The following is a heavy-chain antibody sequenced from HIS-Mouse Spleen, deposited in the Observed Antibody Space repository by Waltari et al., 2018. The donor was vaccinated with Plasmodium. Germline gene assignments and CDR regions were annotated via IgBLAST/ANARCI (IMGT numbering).Heavy chain of an antibody. J-gene: IGHJ6*02. Sequence: QVQLQESGPGLVKPSETLSLTCTVSGGSISSYYWSWIRQPAGKGLEWIGRIYTSGSPNYNPSLKSRVTMSVDTSENQFSRKLSSVTAADTAVYYCARGPAAAGNWRHYGMDVWGQGTTVTVSS. CDR1: GGSISSYY. CDR2: IYTSGSP. V-gene: IGHV4-4*07. CDR3: ARGPAAAGNWRHYGMDV. D-gene: IGHD6-13*01.